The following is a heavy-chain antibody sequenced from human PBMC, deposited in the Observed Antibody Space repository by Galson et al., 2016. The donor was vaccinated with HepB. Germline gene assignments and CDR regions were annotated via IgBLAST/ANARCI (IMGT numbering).Heavy chain of an antibody. D-gene: IGHD3-10*01. CDR1: GFTFNTYG. V-gene: IGHV3-48*04. Sequence: SLRLSCADSGFTFNTYGMNWVRQAPGKGLEWVSYISSASSIKYYADSVKGRFIISRDNARHSLYLEMNSLRGEDTAMYYCARDYVPGAWDQGVLVTVSS. J-gene: IGHJ5*02. CDR2: ISSASSIK. CDR3: ARDYVPGA.